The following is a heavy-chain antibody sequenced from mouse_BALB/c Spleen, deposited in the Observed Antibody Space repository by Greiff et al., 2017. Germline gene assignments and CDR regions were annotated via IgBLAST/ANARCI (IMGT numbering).Heavy chain of an antibody. D-gene: IGHD1-1*01. CDR1: GFTFSSFG. CDR2: ISSGSSTI. V-gene: IGHV5-17*02. CDR3: ARGAYGYVDY. J-gene: IGHJ2*01. Sequence: EVMLVESGGGLVQPGGSRKLSCAASGFTFSSFGMHWVRQAPEKGLEWVAYISSGSSTIYYADTVKGRFTISRDNPKNTLFLQMTSLRSEDTAMYYCARGAYGYVDYWGQGTTLTVSS.